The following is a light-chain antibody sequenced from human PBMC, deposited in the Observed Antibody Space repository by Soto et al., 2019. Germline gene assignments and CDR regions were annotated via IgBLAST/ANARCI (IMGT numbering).Light chain of an antibody. CDR1: QGITSW. Sequence: IQMTQSPSSVSASVGDRVTIACRASQGITSWLAWYQHIPGSAPSLLIHGASSLQSGVPSRFSGSGSGTNFTLTITSLQPEDFATYYCQHYNDYSYTFGPGTNLEIK. V-gene: IGKV1-12*01. CDR3: QHYNDYSYT. J-gene: IGKJ2*01. CDR2: GAS.